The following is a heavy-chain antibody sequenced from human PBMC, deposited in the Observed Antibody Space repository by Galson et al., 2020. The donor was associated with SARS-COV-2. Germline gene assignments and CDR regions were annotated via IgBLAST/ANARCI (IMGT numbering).Heavy chain of an antibody. CDR1: GFTFSSYG. CDR2: ISYDGSNK. Sequence: GGSLRLSCAASGFTFSSYGMHWVRQAPGKGLEWVAVISYDGSNKYYADSVKGRFTISRDNSKNTLYLQMNSLRAEDTAVYYCAKEILDFRIAARQDYYYGMDVWGQGTTVTVSS. V-gene: IGHV3-30*18. D-gene: IGHD6-6*01. J-gene: IGHJ6*02. CDR3: AKEILDFRIAARQDYYYGMDV.